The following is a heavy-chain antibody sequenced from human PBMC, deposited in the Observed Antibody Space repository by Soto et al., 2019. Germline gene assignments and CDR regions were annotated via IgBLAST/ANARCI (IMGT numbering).Heavy chain of an antibody. J-gene: IGHJ6*02. D-gene: IGHD3-3*01. CDR2: ISAYNGNI. CDR1: GYTFINYG. CDR3: ARETIPQINYYGTEV. V-gene: IGHV1-18*01. Sequence: QVQLVQSGAAVREPGASVTVSCKASGYTFINYGISWVRQAPGQGLEWIGWISAYNGNIDYAQKVQGRVTLTTDTSTSIAFMELRRLRSDDTAVYYCARETIPQINYYGTEVWGQGTTVTVSS.